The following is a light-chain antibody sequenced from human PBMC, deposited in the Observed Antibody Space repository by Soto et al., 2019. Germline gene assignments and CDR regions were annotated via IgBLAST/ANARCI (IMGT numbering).Light chain of an antibody. CDR1: QSVSSSY. Sequence: EIVLTQSPATLSLSPGERATLSCGASQSVSSSYLAWYQQKPGLAPRLLIYDASSRATGIPDRFSGSGSGTDITLTISRLEPEDFPVYYCQQYGSSHTFGQGTRLEIK. J-gene: IGKJ5*01. V-gene: IGKV3D-20*01. CDR3: QQYGSSHT. CDR2: DAS.